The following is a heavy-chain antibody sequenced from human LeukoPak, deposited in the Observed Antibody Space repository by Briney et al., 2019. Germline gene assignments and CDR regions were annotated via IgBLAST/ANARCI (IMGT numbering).Heavy chain of an antibody. V-gene: IGHV4-30-2*01. CDR1: GGSISSGGYY. D-gene: IGHD4-23*01. CDR3: ARRNGGRPFDY. CDR2: IYHSGST. Sequence: SETLSLTCTVSGGSISSGGYYWSWIRQPPGKGLEWIGYIYHSGSTYYNPSLKSRVTISVDRSKNQFSLKLSSVTAADTAVYYCARRNGGRPFDYWGQGTLVTVSS. J-gene: IGHJ4*02.